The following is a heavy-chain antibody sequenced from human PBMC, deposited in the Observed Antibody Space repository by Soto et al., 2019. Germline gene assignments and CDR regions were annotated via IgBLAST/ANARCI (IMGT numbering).Heavy chain of an antibody. CDR3: ARGGYFDSSNYLAY. CDR2: INPGNGNT. CDR1: GYTSTSYG. D-gene: IGHD3-22*01. J-gene: IGHJ4*02. V-gene: IGHV1-3*01. Sequence: ASVKVSCKASGYTSTSYGMNWVRQAPGRGLEWMGWINPGNGNTKYSQKFQGRVTIERDTSASTAYMELSSLRSEDTAVYYCARGGYFDSSNYLAYWGLGTLVTVSS.